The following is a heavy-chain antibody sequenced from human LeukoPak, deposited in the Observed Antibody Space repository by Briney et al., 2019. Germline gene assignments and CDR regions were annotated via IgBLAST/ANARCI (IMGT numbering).Heavy chain of an antibody. V-gene: IGHV4-59*11. CDR2: IYYSGST. CDR3: ARSKRQNYYYYYMDA. Sequence: PSETLSLTCTVSGGSISSHYWSWIRQPPGKGLEWIGYIYYSGSTNYNPSLKSRVTISVDTSKNQFSLKLSSVTAADTAVYYCARSKRQNYYYYYMDAWGKGTTVTVSS. CDR1: GGSISSHY. J-gene: IGHJ6*03.